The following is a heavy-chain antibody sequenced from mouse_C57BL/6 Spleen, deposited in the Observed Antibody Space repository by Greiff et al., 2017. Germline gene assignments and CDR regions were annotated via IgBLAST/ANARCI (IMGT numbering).Heavy chain of an antibody. CDR3: ARHAKGYYSYWYFDV. Sequence: VQVVESGPGLVAPSQSLSITCTVSGFSLTSYGVHWVRQPPGKGLEWLVVIWSDGSTTYNSALNSRLSISKDNSKSQVFLKMNSLQTDDTAMYYCARHAKGYYSYWYFDVWGTGTTVTVSS. CDR1: GFSLTSYG. V-gene: IGHV2-6-1*01. CDR2: IWSDGST. D-gene: IGHD2-3*01. J-gene: IGHJ1*03.